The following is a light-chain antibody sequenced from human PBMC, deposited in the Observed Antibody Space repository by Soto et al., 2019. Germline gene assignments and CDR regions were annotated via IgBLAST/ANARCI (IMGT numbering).Light chain of an antibody. Sequence: EIVLNKSPGTLSLSPGGRATLSCRASQSVSSSYLAWYQQKPGQAPRLLIYGASNRATGIPDRFSGSGSGTDFTLTISRLEPEDFAVYYCQQYGSSLVTFGPGTKVDIK. CDR1: QSVSSSY. CDR2: GAS. CDR3: QQYGSSLVT. V-gene: IGKV3-20*01. J-gene: IGKJ3*01.